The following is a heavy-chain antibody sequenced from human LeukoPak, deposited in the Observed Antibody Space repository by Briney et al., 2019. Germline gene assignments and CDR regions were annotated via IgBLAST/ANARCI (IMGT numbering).Heavy chain of an antibody. CDR3: AREQRPDYGDYPNYYYGMDV. CDR2: NIPIFGTA. D-gene: IGHD4-17*01. Sequence: GSSVKVSCKASGGTFSSYAISWVRQAPGQGLEWMGGNIPIFGTANYAQKFQGRVTITADESTSTAYMELSSLRSEDTAVYYCAREQRPDYGDYPNYYYGMDVWGQGTTVTVSS. V-gene: IGHV1-69*01. J-gene: IGHJ6*02. CDR1: GGTFSSYA.